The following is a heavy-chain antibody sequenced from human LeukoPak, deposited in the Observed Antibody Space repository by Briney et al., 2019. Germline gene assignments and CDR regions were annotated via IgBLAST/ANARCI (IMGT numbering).Heavy chain of an antibody. CDR2: IWYDGSNK. D-gene: IGHD3-10*01. Sequence: LPGGSLRLSCAASGFTFSSYGMHWVRQAPGKGLEWVAVIWYDGSNKYYADSVKGRFTISRDNSKNTLYLQMNNLRAEDTAVYYCARGGMVRGVISNPDYWGQGTLVTVSS. CDR1: GFTFSSYG. CDR3: ARGGMVRGVISNPDY. J-gene: IGHJ4*02. V-gene: IGHV3-33*01.